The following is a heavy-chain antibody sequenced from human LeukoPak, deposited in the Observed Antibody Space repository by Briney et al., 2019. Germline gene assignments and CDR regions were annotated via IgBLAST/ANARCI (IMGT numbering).Heavy chain of an antibody. V-gene: IGHV5-51*01. J-gene: IGHJ4*02. Sequence: GESLKISCKGSGYSFTSYWIGWVRQMPGKGLEWMGIIYPGDSDTRYSPPFQGQVTISADKSISIAYLQWSSLKASDTAMYYCARHKSDYVWGSYRESDYWGQGTLVTVSS. CDR1: GYSFTSYW. CDR2: IYPGDSDT. D-gene: IGHD3-16*02. CDR3: ARHKSDYVWGSYRESDY.